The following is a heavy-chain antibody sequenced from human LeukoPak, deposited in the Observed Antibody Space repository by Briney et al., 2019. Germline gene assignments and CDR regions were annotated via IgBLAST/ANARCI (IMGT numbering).Heavy chain of an antibody. CDR3: ARDRAMAYCSGGSCYSNYYYYMDV. J-gene: IGHJ6*03. CDR1: GGSISSGGYY. V-gene: IGHV4-31*03. D-gene: IGHD2-15*01. CDR2: IYYSGST. Sequence: PSETLSLTCTVSGGSISSGGYYWSWIRQHPGKGLEWIGYIYYSGSTYYNPSLKSRVTISVDTSKNQFSLKLSSVTAADTAVYYCARDRAMAYCSGGSCYSNYYYYMDVWGKGTTVTVSS.